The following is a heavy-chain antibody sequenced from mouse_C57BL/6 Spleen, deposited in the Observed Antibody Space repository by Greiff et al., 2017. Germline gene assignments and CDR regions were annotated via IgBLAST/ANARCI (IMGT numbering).Heavy chain of an antibody. CDR3: AITTDYFDY. CDR1: GYAFSSSW. J-gene: IGHJ2*01. Sequence: QVQLQQSGPELVKPGASVKISCKASGYAFSSSWMNWVKQRPGKGLEWIGRIYPGDGDTNYNGKFKGKATLTADKSSSPAYMQLSSLTSEDSAVYFCAITTDYFDYWGQGTTLTVSS. CDR2: IYPGDGDT. V-gene: IGHV1-82*01.